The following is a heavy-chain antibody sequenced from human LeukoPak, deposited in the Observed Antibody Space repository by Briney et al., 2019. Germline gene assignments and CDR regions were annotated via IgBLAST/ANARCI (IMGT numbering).Heavy chain of an antibody. CDR1: GGTFSSYA. D-gene: IGHD2-15*01. Sequence: GASVKVSCKASGGTFSSYAISWVRQAPGQGLEWMGRIIPIFGTANYAQKFQGRVTITTDESTSTAYMGLSSLRSEDTAVYYCARVVVAAPGGAFDIWGQGTMVTVSS. CDR2: IIPIFGTA. CDR3: ARVVVAAPGGAFDI. V-gene: IGHV1-69*05. J-gene: IGHJ3*02.